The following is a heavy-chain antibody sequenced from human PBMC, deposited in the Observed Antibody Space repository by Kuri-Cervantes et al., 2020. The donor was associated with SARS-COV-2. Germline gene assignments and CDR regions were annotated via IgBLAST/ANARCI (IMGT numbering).Heavy chain of an antibody. CDR1: GGSISSGGYS. CDR2: IYYSGST. D-gene: IGHD2-8*01. Sequence: SETLSLTCAVSGGSISSGGYSWSWIRQPPGKGLEWIGYIYYSGSTYYNPSLESRVTISVDTSKNQFSLKLSSVTAADTAVYYCARARMDYMDVWGKGTTVTVSS. V-gene: IGHV4-30-4*08. J-gene: IGHJ6*03. CDR3: ARARMDYMDV.